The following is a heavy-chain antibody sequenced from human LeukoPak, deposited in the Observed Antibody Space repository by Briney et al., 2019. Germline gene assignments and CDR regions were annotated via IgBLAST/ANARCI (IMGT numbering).Heavy chain of an antibody. CDR1: GYTFTSYA. CDR2: INAGNGNT. Sequence: GASVKVSCKASGYTFTSYAMHWVRQAPGQRLEWMGWINAGNGNTKYSQKFQGRVTITRDASASTAYMELSSLRSEDTAVYYCARDAARPSSSWALDYWGQGTLVTVSS. J-gene: IGHJ4*02. V-gene: IGHV1-3*01. CDR3: ARDAARPSSSWALDY. D-gene: IGHD6-13*01.